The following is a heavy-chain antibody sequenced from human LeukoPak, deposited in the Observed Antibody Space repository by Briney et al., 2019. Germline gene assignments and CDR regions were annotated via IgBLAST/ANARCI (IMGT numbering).Heavy chain of an antibody. CDR1: GFTFSSYG. CDR2: ISYDGSNK. J-gene: IGHJ4*02. V-gene: IGHV3-30*18. Sequence: GGSLRLSCAASGFTFSSYGMHWVRQAPGKGLEWVAVISYDGSNKYYADSVKGRFTISRDNSKNTLYLQMNSLRAEDTAVYYCAKTHIAAAGRGFFDYWGQGTLVTVSS. CDR3: AKTHIAAAGRGFFDY. D-gene: IGHD6-13*01.